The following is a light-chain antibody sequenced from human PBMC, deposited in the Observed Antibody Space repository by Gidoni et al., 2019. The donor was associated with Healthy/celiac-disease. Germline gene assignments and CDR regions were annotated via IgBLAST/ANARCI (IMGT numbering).Light chain of an antibody. V-gene: IGKV3-20*01. J-gene: IGKJ1*01. CDR1: QSVSSSY. Sequence: DIVLTPSPGTLSLSPGERATLSCRASQSVSSSYLAWYQQKPGQAPRLLIDGASMRTTGIPDWCSGSGSGTVFTLTSSRLDPEDLAVYCCQQYGSSPQTFGQGTKVEIK. CDR2: GAS. CDR3: QQYGSSPQT.